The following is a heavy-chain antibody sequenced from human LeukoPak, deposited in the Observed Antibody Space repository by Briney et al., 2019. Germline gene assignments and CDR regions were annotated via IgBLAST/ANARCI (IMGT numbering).Heavy chain of an antibody. V-gene: IGHV3-23*01. CDR2: ISGSGGST. D-gene: IGHD2-2*01. J-gene: IGHJ4*02. Sequence: GGSLRLSCAASGFTFSSYAMSWVRQAPGKGLEWVSAISGSGGSTYYADSVKGRFTISRDNSKNTLYLQMNSLRAEDTAVYYCAKAAPFVGSTSCAYFDYWGQGTLVTVSS. CDR3: AKAAPFVGSTSCAYFDY. CDR1: GFTFSSYA.